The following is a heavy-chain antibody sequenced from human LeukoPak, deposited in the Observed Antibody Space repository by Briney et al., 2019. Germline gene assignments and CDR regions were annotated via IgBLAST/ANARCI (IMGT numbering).Heavy chain of an antibody. CDR2: IYYSGNT. V-gene: IGHV4-30-4*01. CDR3: ARVGVAVAGHVGYFDY. Sequence: SETLSLTCTVSGGSISSGDYYWSWIRQPPGKGLEWIGYIYYSGNTYYNPSLKSRVTISVDTSKNQFSLKLSSVTAADTAVYYCARVGVAVAGHVGYFDYWGQGTLVTVSS. D-gene: IGHD6-19*01. CDR1: GGSISSGDYY. J-gene: IGHJ4*02.